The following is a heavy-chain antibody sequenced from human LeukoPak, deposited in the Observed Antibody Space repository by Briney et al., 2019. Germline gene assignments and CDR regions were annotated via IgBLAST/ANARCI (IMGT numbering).Heavy chain of an antibody. CDR1: GGSISSGGYY. CDR3: ARVTGKGRGDPYYYYGMDV. CDR2: IYYSGST. V-gene: IGHV4-31*03. Sequence: SETLSLTCTVSGGSISSGGYYWSWIRQHPGKGLEWIGYIYYSGSTYYNPSLKSRVTISVDTSKNQFSLKLSSVTAADTAVYYCARVTGKGRGDPYYYYGMDVWGQGTTVTVSS. J-gene: IGHJ6*02. D-gene: IGHD1-14*01.